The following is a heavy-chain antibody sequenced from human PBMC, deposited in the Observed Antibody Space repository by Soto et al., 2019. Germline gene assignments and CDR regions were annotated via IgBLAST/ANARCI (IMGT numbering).Heavy chain of an antibody. CDR1: GYPFSTHG. CDR3: ARDARGPISDSYFDY. CDR2: ISAYNGNT. D-gene: IGHD3-10*01. V-gene: IGHV1-18*04. Sequence: QVQVVEAGAEVKKPGASVKVSCKAGGYPFSTHGFTWVRPAPGQGPEWMGWISAYNGNTDSAEKFQGRVTMTTDTSTATAYMELRSLRSDDTAVYYCARDARGPISDSYFDYWGQGTLVIVAS. J-gene: IGHJ4*02.